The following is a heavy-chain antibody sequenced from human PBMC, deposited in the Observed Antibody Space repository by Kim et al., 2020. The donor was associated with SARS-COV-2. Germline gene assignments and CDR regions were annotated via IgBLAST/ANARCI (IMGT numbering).Heavy chain of an antibody. J-gene: IGHJ4*02. CDR3: ARADYYLDY. Sequence: GSSNCNPSLKRRLTMSVDASKNQFSLQLSSVTAADTAVYYCARADYYLDYWDQGILVTVSS. CDR2: GSS. V-gene: IGHV4-34*01. D-gene: IGHD3-10*01.